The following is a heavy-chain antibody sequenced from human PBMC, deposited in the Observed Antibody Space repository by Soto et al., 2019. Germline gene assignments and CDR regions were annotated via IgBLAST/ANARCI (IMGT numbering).Heavy chain of an antibody. CDR2: ISGSGGST. CDR3: GEEISGPAFDI. J-gene: IGHJ3*02. Sequence: GGSLRLSCAASGFTFSSYAMSWVRQAPGKGLEWVSAISGSGGSTYYADSVKCRFTISRDNSKNTLYLHMNSLRAEDTAVYYCGEEISGPAFDIWGQGTMVTVSS. CDR1: GFTFSSYA. V-gene: IGHV3-23*01.